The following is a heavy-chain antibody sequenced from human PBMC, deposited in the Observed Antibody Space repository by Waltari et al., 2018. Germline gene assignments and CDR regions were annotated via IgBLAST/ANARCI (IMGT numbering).Heavy chain of an antibody. CDR3: VRGGWADY. D-gene: IGHD1-26*01. V-gene: IGHV3-23*01. CDR1: GFTFSSYI. CDR2: SRGSGEST. Sequence: EVQLLESGGGLVQPGGSLRLSCAASGFTFSSYILTWVRQAPGKGLEWVSASRGSGESTYYADFVKGRFTISRDNSKNTLYLQMNSLRAEDTAVYYCVRGGWADYWGQGTLVTVSS. J-gene: IGHJ4*02.